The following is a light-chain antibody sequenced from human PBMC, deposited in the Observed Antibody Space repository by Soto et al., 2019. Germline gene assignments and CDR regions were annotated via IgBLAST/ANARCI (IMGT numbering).Light chain of an antibody. CDR2: EVT. CDR3: SSFTSINTWV. J-gene: IGLJ3*02. V-gene: IGLV2-14*01. CDR1: SSDVGGYTA. Sequence: QSVLTQPASVSGSPGQSITISCTGTSSDVGGYTAVSWFQQHPGKAPKLIIYEVTNRPSGVSNHFSGSKSGHTASLTISGLQAEDEADYYCSSFTSINTWVFGGGTQLTVL.